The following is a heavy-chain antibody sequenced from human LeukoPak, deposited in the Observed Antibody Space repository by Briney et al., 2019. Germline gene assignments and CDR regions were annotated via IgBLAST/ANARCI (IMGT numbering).Heavy chain of an antibody. CDR1: GFNFDEHT. CDR2: ITWEGFA. CDR3: VRDALPHCASSSCYQFDY. V-gene: IGHV3-43*01. Sequence: GGSLRLSCVASGFNFDEHTMHWVRQRPGKGLEWVSLITWEGFASYGDSVKGRFTVSRDRNENSVFLQMNSLKPEDNAVYFCVRDALPHCASSSCYQFDYWGQGTLVTVSS. J-gene: IGHJ4*02. D-gene: IGHD2-2*01.